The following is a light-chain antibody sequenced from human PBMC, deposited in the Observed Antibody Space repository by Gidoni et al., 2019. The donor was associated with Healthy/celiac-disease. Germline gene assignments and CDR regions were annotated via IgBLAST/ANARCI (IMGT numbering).Light chain of an antibody. V-gene: IGKV3-20*01. Sequence: IVLTQSPGPLSLSPGESATLSCRASQSVSSSYLAWYQQKPGQAPRLLIYGASSRATGIPDRFSGSGSGTDFTLTISRLEHEDFAVYYCQQYGSSPPRYTFGQGTKLEIK. CDR3: QQYGSSPPRYT. J-gene: IGKJ2*01. CDR2: GAS. CDR1: QSVSSSY.